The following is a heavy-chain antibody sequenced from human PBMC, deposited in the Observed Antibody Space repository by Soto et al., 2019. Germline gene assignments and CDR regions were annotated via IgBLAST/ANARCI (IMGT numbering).Heavy chain of an antibody. D-gene: IGHD4-17*01. J-gene: IGHJ5*02. CDR2: TYYRSKWYN. CDR1: GDSVSSNSAA. Sequence: SQTRSLPCVISGDSVSSNSAALNGMRQSPSRGLEWLGRTYYRSKWYNDYAVSVKSRITINPDTSKNQFSLQLNSVTPEDTAVYYCARTTAGWFDPWGQGTLVTVSS. CDR3: ARTTAGWFDP. V-gene: IGHV6-1*01.